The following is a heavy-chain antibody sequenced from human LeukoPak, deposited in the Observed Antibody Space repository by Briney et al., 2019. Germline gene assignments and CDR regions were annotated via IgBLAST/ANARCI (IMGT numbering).Heavy chain of an antibody. V-gene: IGHV3-21*01. CDR1: GFTFSSYS. J-gene: IGHJ4*02. D-gene: IGHD5-12*01. CDR3: LLDIVATGDY. CDR2: ISSSSSYI. Sequence: GGSLRLSCAASGFTFSSYSMNWDRRAPGKGLEWVSSISSSSSYIYYADSVKGRFTISRDNAKNSLYLQMNSLRAEDTAVYYCLLDIVATGDYWGQGTLVTVSS.